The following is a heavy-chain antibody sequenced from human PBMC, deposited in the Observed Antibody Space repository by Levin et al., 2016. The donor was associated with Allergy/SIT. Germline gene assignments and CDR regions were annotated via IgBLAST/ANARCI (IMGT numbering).Heavy chain of an antibody. CDR3: ARPHAPKNYDFWKFDP. Sequence: SETLSLTCTVSGGSISSSSYYWGWIRQPPGKGLEWIGSIYYSGSTYYNPSLKSRVTISVDTSKNQFSLKLSSVTAADTAVYYCARPHAPKNYDFWKFDPWGQGTLVTVSS. J-gene: IGHJ5*02. CDR1: GGSISSSSYY. V-gene: IGHV4-39*01. D-gene: IGHD3-3*01. CDR2: IYYSGST.